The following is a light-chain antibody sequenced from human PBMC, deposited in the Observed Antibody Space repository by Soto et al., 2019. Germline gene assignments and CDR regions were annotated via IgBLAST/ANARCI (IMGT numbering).Light chain of an antibody. CDR3: QQYNNWPPWT. CDR2: GAS. J-gene: IGKJ1*01. V-gene: IGKV3-15*01. Sequence: EIVMTQSPATLSVSPGERVTLSCRASQSVNSNLAWYQQKPGQAPRLLIYGASTRATGIPARFSGRGSGTDFTLTISSLQSEDFAVYYCQQYNNWPPWTFGQGTKVDIK. CDR1: QSVNSN.